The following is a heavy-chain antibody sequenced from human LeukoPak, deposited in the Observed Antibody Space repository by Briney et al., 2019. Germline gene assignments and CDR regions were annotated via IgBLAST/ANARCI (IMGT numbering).Heavy chain of an antibody. D-gene: IGHD6-19*01. J-gene: IGHJ4*02. CDR2: INHSGST. V-gene: IGHV4-34*01. CDR3: ARETSLAGFASGLGFNY. Sequence: LETLSLTCAVYGGSFSGYYWSWIRQPPGKGLEWIGEINHSGSTNYNPSLKSRVTISVDTSKNQFSLMVTSVTAADTATYYCARETSLAGFASGLGFNYWGQGILVTVSS. CDR1: GGSFSGYY.